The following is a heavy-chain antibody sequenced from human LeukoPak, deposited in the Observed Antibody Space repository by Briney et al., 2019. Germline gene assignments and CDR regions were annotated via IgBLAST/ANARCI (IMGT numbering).Heavy chain of an antibody. V-gene: IGHV4-39*01. CDR2: IYYSGST. CDR3: ARGNHYDSSGYYYSY. Sequence: SETLSLTCTVSGGSISSSSYYWGWIRQPPGKGLEWIGSIYYSGSTYYNPSLKSRVTISVDTSKNQFSLKLSSVTVADTAVYYCARGNHYDSSGYYYSYWGQGTLVTVSS. J-gene: IGHJ4*02. CDR1: GGSISSSSYY. D-gene: IGHD3-22*01.